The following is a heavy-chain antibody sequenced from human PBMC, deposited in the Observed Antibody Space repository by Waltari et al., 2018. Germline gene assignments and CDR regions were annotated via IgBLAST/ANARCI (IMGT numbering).Heavy chain of an antibody. V-gene: IGHV3-30*02. Sequence: QVQLVESGGGVVQPGGSLRLSCKASGLIFSSFAMHWVRQAPGMGLELVSVIRFDGSQKYYSESLKGRFTVSRDNSRDTLYLHMKNLESDDTATYFCAGDISVSSPSLWGRGTLVTVSS. D-gene: IGHD3-3*02. CDR2: IRFDGSQK. J-gene: IGHJ1*01. CDR1: GLIFSSFA. CDR3: AGDISVSSPSL.